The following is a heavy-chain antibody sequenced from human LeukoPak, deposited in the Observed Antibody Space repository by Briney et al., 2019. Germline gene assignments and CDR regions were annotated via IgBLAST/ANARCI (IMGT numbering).Heavy chain of an antibody. CDR3: AKSRSSSSTRCYNY. J-gene: IGHJ4*02. Sequence: GGSLRLSCAASGFPFSSYAMNWVRQAPGKGLEWVSAISGSGASTYYTDSVKDRFTLSRDDSKNTLYLQMNSLRAEDTALYYCAKSRSSSSTRCYNYWGQRTLVTVSS. D-gene: IGHD2-2*02. V-gene: IGHV3-23*01. CDR1: GFPFSSYA. CDR2: ISGSGAST.